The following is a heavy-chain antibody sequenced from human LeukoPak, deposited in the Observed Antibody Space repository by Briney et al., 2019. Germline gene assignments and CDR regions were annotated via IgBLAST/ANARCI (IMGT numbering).Heavy chain of an antibody. V-gene: IGHV4-39*07. CDR3: ARGPPPDFDY. Sequence: SETLSLTCTVSGGSISSSSYYWGWIRQPPGKGLEWIGSIYYSGSTNYNPSLKSRLTLSVDTSKNQFSLKLSSVTAADTAVYYCARGPPPDFDYWGRGTLVTVSS. CDR2: IYYSGST. J-gene: IGHJ4*02. CDR1: GGSISSSSYY.